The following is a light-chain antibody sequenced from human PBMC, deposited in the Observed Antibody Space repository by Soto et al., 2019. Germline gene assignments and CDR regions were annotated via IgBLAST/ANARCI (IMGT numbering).Light chain of an antibody. CDR1: QPVNNN. J-gene: IGKJ5*01. V-gene: IGKV3-11*01. CDR3: QQRSNFIT. CDR2: GAS. Sequence: IVMTQSPATLSVSPGDRVTLSCRSSQPVNNNLAWYQHKPGQAPRLLIYGASTRATGISARFSGTGSGTDFTLTISSLEPEDFAVYYCQQRSNFITFGQGTRLEIK.